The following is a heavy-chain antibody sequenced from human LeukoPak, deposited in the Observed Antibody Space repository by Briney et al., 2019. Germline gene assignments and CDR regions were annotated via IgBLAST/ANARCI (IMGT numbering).Heavy chain of an antibody. CDR1: GCSISSYY. J-gene: IGHJ1*01. CDR3: ARSGWYPESFQH. Sequence: SETLSLTCTVSGCSISSYYWNWIRQPPGKGLEWIGYIYYSGSTNYNPSLKSRVTISVDTSKNQFSLKLSSVTAADTAVYYCARSGWYPESFQHWGQGALVTVSS. CDR2: IYYSGST. V-gene: IGHV4-59*01. D-gene: IGHD6-19*01.